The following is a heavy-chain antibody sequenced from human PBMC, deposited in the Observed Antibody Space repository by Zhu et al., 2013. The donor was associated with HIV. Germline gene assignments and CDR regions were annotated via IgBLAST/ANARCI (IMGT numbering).Heavy chain of an antibody. CDR2: IIPVFRST. V-gene: IGHV1-69*14. Sequence: QVQLVQSGAEVKKPGSSVKVSCKAYGGTFSSYAISWVRQAPGQGLEWMGGIIPVFRSTNYAQRFQGRVTITADKSTSTAYMELRSLRSEDTAVYYCARVRPSDNYEPTSFDYWGQGTLVTVSS. CDR1: GGTFSSYA. CDR3: ARVRPSDNYEPTSFDY. D-gene: IGHD3-10*01. J-gene: IGHJ4*02.